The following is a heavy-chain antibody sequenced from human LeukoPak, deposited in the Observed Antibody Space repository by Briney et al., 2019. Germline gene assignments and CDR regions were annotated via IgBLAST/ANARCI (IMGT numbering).Heavy chain of an antibody. CDR3: ARGRGSGTGLRRLDF. V-gene: IGHV1-8*01. J-gene: IGHJ4*02. D-gene: IGHD6-19*01. CDR1: GYTFTKYD. CDR2: MNPNSGNT. Sequence: ASVKVSFKASGYTFTKYDINWVRQATGQGPEWMGWMNPNSGNTGYAQKFQGRVTMTRDTSITTAYMELSSLIYDDTTVYYCARGRGSGTGLRRLDFWGQGTLVTVSS.